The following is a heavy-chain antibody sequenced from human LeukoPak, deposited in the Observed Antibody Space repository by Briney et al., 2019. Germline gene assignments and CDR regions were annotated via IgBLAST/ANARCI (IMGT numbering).Heavy chain of an antibody. Sequence: PSETLSLTCTVSGGSISSSSYYWGWIRQPPGKGLEWIGSIYYSGSTYYNPSLKSRVTISVDTSKNQFSLKLSSVTAADTAVYYCARESSGWYLAIDYWGQGTLVTVSS. D-gene: IGHD6-19*01. J-gene: IGHJ4*02. CDR2: IYYSGST. CDR1: GGSISSSSYY. V-gene: IGHV4-39*07. CDR3: ARESSGWYLAIDY.